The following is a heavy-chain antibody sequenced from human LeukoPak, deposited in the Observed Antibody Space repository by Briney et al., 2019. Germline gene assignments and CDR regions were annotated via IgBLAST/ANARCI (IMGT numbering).Heavy chain of an antibody. CDR1: GYTFTGYY. V-gene: IGHV1-2*02. J-gene: IGHJ4*02. CDR3: ARFGSIAAGLDY. Sequence: ASVKVSCKASGYTFTGYYMHWVRQAPGQGLEWMGWINPNSGGTNYAQKFQGRVTMTRDTSNSTAYMELSRLRSDDTAVYYCARFGSIAAGLDYWGQGTLVTVSS. D-gene: IGHD6-13*01. CDR2: INPNSGGT.